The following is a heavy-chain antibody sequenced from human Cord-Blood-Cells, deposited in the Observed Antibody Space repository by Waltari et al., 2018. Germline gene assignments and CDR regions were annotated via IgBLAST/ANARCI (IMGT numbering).Heavy chain of an antibody. Sequence: QVQLVQSGAEVKKPGASVKVSCKVSGYTLTELSMHWVRQAPGKGLEWMGGFDPEDGETIDAQKSQGRVTMTEDTATDTAYMELSSLRSEDTAVYYCASSPGIAAAGTGVGGYWGQGTLVTVSS. V-gene: IGHV1-24*01. J-gene: IGHJ4*02. D-gene: IGHD6-13*01. CDR3: ASSPGIAAAGTGVGGY. CDR1: GYTLTELS. CDR2: FDPEDGET.